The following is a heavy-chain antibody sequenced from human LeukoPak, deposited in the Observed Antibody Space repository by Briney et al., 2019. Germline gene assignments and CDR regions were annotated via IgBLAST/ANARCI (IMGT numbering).Heavy chain of an antibody. CDR1: GGSISSGSYY. J-gene: IGHJ4*02. CDR3: ARLGEDYYDSSGYSTAAY. Sequence: PSETLSLTCTVSGGSISSGSYYWGWIRQPPGKGLEWIGSIYYSGSTYYNPSLKSRVTISVDTSKNQFSLKLSSVTAADTAVYYCARLGEDYYDSSGYSTAAYWGQGTLVIVSS. D-gene: IGHD3-22*01. CDR2: IYYSGST. V-gene: IGHV4-39*01.